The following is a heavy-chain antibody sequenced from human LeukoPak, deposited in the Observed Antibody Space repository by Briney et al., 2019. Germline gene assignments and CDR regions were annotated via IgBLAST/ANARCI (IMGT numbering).Heavy chain of an antibody. J-gene: IGHJ3*02. V-gene: IGHV3-30*18. CDR2: ISYDGSNK. D-gene: IGHD3-3*01. Sequence: PGGSLRLSCAASGFTFSSYGMPWVRRAPGKGLEWVAVISYDGSNKYYADSVKGRFTISRDNSKNTLYLQMNSLRAEDTAVYYCAKDRAGSTSITIFGVVMQDDAFDIWGQGTMVTVSS. CDR3: AKDRAGSTSITIFGVVMQDDAFDI. CDR1: GFTFSSYG.